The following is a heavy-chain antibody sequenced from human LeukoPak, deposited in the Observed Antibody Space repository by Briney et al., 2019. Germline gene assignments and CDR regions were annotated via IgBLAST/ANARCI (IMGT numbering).Heavy chain of an antibody. V-gene: IGHV3-11*01. CDR1: GFTFSDYY. CDR3: ARGRIGATSFDY. CDR2: IGGSSSTI. D-gene: IGHD3-16*01. Sequence: GGTLRLSCAVSGFTFSDYYMSWIRQAPGKGLEWVSYIGGSSSTIYYADSVKGRFTISRDNAKNSLYLQMNSLRAEDTAVYYCARGRIGATSFDYWGQGTLVTVSS. J-gene: IGHJ4*02.